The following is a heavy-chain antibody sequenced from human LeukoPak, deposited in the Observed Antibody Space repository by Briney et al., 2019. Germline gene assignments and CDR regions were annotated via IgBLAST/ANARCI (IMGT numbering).Heavy chain of an antibody. J-gene: IGHJ4*02. V-gene: IGHV3-23*01. D-gene: IGHD6-13*01. CDR1: GFTFSSYA. CDR3: AKDRAAAGTFDY. CDR2: ISVSGGST. Sequence: PGGSLRLSCAASGFTFSSYAMSWVRQAPGKGLEWVSAISVSGGSTYYADSVKGHFTISRDNSKNTLFLQMNSLRAEDTAVYYCAKDRAAAGTFDYWGQGTLVTVSS.